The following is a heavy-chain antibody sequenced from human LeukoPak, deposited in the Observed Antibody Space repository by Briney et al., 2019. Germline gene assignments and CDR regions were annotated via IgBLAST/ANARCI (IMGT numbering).Heavy chain of an antibody. CDR2: INWNGDNT. V-gene: IGHV3-20*01. Sequence: PSETLSLTCTVSGGSISSYYWSWVRQAPGKGLEWVSGINWNGDNTIYSDSVKGRFTISRDNAKNSVYLQMNSLRAEDTALYHCARVRSAAGITYFDHWGQGTLVTVSS. CDR3: ARVRSAAGITYFDH. J-gene: IGHJ4*02. CDR1: GGSISSYY. D-gene: IGHD6-13*01.